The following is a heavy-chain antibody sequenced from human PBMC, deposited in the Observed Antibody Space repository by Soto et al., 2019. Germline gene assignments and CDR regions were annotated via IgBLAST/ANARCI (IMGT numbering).Heavy chain of an antibody. Sequence: ASVKVSCKASGYTFTNYGISWVRQAPGQGLEWMGWISAYNGDTNYPQKFQGRVSMTTDTSTSTAYMELRSLRSDDTAVYYCARAKSCSAGSCYDLDYWGQGTLVTVS. CDR2: ISAYNGDT. D-gene: IGHD2-15*01. CDR3: ARAKSCSAGSCYDLDY. CDR1: GYTFTNYG. J-gene: IGHJ4*02. V-gene: IGHV1-18*01.